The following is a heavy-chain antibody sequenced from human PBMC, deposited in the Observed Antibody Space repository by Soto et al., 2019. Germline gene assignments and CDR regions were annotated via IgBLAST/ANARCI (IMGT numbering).Heavy chain of an antibody. D-gene: IGHD3-22*01. V-gene: IGHV4-39*01. J-gene: IGHJ4*02. CDR2: IYYSGST. Sequence: PSETLSLTCTVSGGSISSSSYYWGWIRQPPGKGLEWIGSIYYSGSTYYNPSLKSRVTISVDTSKNQFSLKLSSVTAADTAVYYCARLDGGYYDSSGRYYFDYWGQGTLVTVSS. CDR1: GGSISSSSYY. CDR3: ARLDGGYYDSSGRYYFDY.